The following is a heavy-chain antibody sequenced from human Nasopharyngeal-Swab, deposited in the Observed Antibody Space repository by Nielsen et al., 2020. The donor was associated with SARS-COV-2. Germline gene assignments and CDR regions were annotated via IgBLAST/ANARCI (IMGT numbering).Heavy chain of an antibody. V-gene: IGHV3-33*01. CDR2: IWYDGSNK. D-gene: IGHD3-10*01. CDR3: ARAGLWFGELGAFDI. J-gene: IGHJ3*02. CDR1: GFTFASYG. Sequence: GGSLRLSCAASGFTFASYGMHWVRQAPGKGLEWVAVIWYDGSNKYYANSVKGRFSISRDNSKNTLYLQINSLRVEDTATYYCARAGLWFGELGAFDIWGQGTMVTVS.